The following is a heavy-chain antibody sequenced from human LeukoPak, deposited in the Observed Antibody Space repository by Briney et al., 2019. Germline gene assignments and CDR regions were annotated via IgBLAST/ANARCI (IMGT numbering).Heavy chain of an antibody. CDR1: GYTFTGYY. J-gene: IGHJ3*02. Sequence: GASVKVSCKASGYTFTGYYMHWVRQAPGQGLEWMGWINPNSGGTNYAQKFQGRVTMTRDTSISTAYMELSRLRSDDTAVYYCARDPVWFGDHDAFDIWGQGTMVTVSS. D-gene: IGHD3-10*01. V-gene: IGHV1-2*02. CDR3: ARDPVWFGDHDAFDI. CDR2: INPNSGGT.